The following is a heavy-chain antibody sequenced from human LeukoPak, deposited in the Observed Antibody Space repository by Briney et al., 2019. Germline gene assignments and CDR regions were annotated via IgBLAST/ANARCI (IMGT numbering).Heavy chain of an antibody. CDR1: GFIFSNYA. J-gene: IGHJ3*01. CDR2: TKQDGSEK. CDR3: ARGAYYYNSGDAFDV. D-gene: IGHD3-10*01. Sequence: SGGSLRLSCAASGFIFSNYAMRWVRQAPGKGLEWVANTKQDGSEKYYVDSVKGRFTISRDNARNSLYLQMNSLRVEDTAVYYCARGAYYYNSGDAFDVWGQGTMVTVSS. V-gene: IGHV3-7*01.